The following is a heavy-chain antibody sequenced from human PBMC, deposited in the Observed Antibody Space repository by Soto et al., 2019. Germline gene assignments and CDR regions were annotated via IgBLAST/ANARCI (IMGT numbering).Heavy chain of an antibody. V-gene: IGHV4-59*08. CDR2: IYYSGST. D-gene: IGHD6-13*01. CDR3: ARQQQLGFDY. Sequence: SETLSLTCTVSGGSISSYYWSWIRQPPGKGLEWIGYIYYSGSTNYNPSLKSRVTISVDTSKNQFSLKLGSVTAADTAVYYCARQQQLGFDYWGQGTLVTVSS. J-gene: IGHJ4*02. CDR1: GGSISSYY.